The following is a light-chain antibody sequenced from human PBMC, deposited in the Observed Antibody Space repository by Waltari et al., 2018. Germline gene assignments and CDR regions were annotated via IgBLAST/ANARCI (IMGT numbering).Light chain of an antibody. CDR1: QSVSSN. J-gene: IGKJ1*01. CDR3: QHYNNWPHWT. Sequence: EIVMTQSPATMSVSPGERATLSCRASQSVSSNLAWYQQKRGQAPRLRIYGTSTRAAGIPARFSGSGSGTEFTLTISSLQSEDFAVYYCQHYNNWPHWTFGQGTKVEIK. V-gene: IGKV3-15*01. CDR2: GTS.